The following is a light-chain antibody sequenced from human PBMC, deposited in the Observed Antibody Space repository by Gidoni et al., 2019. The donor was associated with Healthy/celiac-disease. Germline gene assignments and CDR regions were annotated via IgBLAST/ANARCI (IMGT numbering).Light chain of an antibody. CDR1: QSVSISY. CDR3: QQYGSSPPYT. CDR2: GAS. V-gene: IGKV3-20*01. J-gene: IGKJ2*01. Sequence: EIVLTPSPGTLSLSPGERATLSCRASQSVSISYLAWYQQKPGQAPRLLIYGASSRATGIPDRFSGSGSGTDFTLTISRLEPEDFAVYYCQQYGSSPPYTFGQGTKLEIK.